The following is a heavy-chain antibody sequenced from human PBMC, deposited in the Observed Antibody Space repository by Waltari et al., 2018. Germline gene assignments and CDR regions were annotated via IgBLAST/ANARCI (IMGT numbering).Heavy chain of an antibody. D-gene: IGHD2-15*01. CDR2: MYYSGST. J-gene: IGHJ4*02. Sequence: QLQLQESGPGLVKASEHLSLTCTVSGVSISRSSYYWGWVRHPPGKGLEWIGNMYYSGSTYYNPSLKSRVTISGDTSKSQFSLKLSSVTAADTSMYYCVRHARTTSGGKHFDHWGQGMLVTVSP. CDR1: GVSISRSSYY. V-gene: IGHV4-39*01. CDR3: VRHARTTSGGKHFDH.